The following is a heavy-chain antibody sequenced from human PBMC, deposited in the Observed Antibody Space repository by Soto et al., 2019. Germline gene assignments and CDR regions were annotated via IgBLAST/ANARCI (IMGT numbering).Heavy chain of an antibody. V-gene: IGHV1-18*01. D-gene: IGHD3-16*02. CDR1: GYTFTSYG. CDR2: ISAYNGNT. Sequence: ASVKVSCKASGYTFTSYGISWVRQAPGQGLEWMGWISAYNGNTNYAQKLQGRVTMTGNTSITTAYMELSSLRSEDTAVYYCVRGRVMITFGVVIVIDYWGQGSPVTAPQ. J-gene: IGHJ4*02. CDR3: VRGRVMITFGVVIVIDY.